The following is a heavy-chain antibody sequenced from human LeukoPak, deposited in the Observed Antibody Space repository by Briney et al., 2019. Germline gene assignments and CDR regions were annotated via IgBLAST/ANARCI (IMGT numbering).Heavy chain of an antibody. CDR3: ARGNSGGTRLDAFDI. CDR1: GFTFSSYE. Sequence: GGSLRLSCAASGFTFSSYEMNWVAQAPGKGLEWVSYISSSGNPIYYADSVKGRFTISRDNAKNSLYLQMNSLRAEDTAVYYCARGNSGGTRLDAFDIWGQGTMVTVSS. D-gene: IGHD2-15*01. J-gene: IGHJ3*02. CDR2: ISSSGNPI. V-gene: IGHV3-48*03.